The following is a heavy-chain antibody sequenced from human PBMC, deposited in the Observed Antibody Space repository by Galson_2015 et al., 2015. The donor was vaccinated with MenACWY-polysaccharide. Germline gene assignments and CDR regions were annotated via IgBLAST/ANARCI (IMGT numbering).Heavy chain of an antibody. D-gene: IGHD3-10*01. CDR1: GDSMSGNTYY. Sequence: LSLTCSVSGDSMSGNTYYWGWIRQPAGKGLEWVGRTYSDGTTNYNPSLKSRVAISVDTSKKQLSLNLSSVTAADTAIYYCTRGARYSYGSGSYFDSWGQGILATVSS. CDR3: TRGARYSYGSGSYFDS. V-gene: IGHV4-61*02. CDR2: TYSDGTT. J-gene: IGHJ4*02.